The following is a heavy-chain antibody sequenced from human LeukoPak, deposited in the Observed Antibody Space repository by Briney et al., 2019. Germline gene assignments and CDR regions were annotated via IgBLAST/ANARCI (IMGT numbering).Heavy chain of an antibody. J-gene: IGHJ5*02. CDR3: AKDYYADYLNWFAP. CDR2: ISGSGGNT. CDR1: AFTVSSYG. D-gene: IGHD4-17*01. Sequence: CLRLAWAAAAFTVSSYGMNWVRQAPGKGLGWVSGISGSGGNTYYTDSVKGRFTISRDNSKNTLNLQMNSLRAEDTAVYYCAKDYYADYLNWFAPWGQGTLVTVSS. V-gene: IGHV3-23*01.